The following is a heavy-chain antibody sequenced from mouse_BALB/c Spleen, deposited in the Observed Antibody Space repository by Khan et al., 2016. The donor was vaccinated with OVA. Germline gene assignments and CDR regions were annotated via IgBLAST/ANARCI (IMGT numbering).Heavy chain of an antibody. J-gene: IGHJ3*01. CDR2: IRYDGDS. Sequence: EVQLVESGPGLVKSSQSLSLTCSVTGYSITSGYIWNWMRQFPGNNLEWMGYIRYDGDSNYNPSLKNRISITRDTSTNQSFLQLNSVTPEDTATYYWAREGRSGQDWFTDWGQGTLVTVSA. V-gene: IGHV3-6*02. D-gene: IGHD6-1*01. CDR3: AREGRSGQDWFTD. CDR1: GYSITSGYI.